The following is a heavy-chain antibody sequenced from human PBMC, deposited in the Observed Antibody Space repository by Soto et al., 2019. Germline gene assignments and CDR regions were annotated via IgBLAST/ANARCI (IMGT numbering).Heavy chain of an antibody. CDR1: GYTFTSYY. J-gene: IGHJ4*02. D-gene: IGHD1-7*01. V-gene: IGHV1-46*03. CDR3: ARETSYNWNCQFDY. Sequence: QVQLVQSGAEVKKPGASVKVSCKASGYTFTSYYMHWVRQAPGQGLEWMGIINPSGGSTSYAQKLRGGVTMPRDTSTSTVYMRLSSLRYEDTAVYYCARETSYNWNCQFDYWGQGTLVTVSS. CDR2: INPSGGST.